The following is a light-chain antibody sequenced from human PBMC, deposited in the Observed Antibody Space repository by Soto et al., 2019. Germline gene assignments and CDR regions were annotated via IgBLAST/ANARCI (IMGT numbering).Light chain of an antibody. CDR2: AAS. V-gene: IGKV1-39*01. J-gene: IGKJ2*01. Sequence: DVQMTQSPSSLSASVGDRVTITCRASQSIGSYLNWYQHKAGKAPTLLIHAASNLQSGVPSRFSGSGYGTDFTLTLSTLHREDVATNYCQKGYTALYSVGQGTSLEIK. CDR1: QSIGSY. CDR3: QKGYTALYS.